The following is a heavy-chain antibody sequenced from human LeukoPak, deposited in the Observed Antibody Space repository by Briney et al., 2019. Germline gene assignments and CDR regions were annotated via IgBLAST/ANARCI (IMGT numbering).Heavy chain of an antibody. CDR3: AKGLSKSSSASYYTD. V-gene: IGHV3-9*01. Sequence: GGSLRLSCAASGFTFYDYAMHWVRQAPGKGLEWVSGISWNSGAIGYADSVKGRFTISRDNAKNSLYLQMNSLRAEDTALYYCAKGLSKSSSASYYTDWGQGTLVTASS. D-gene: IGHD2-2*02. J-gene: IGHJ4*02. CDR2: ISWNSGAI. CDR1: GFTFYDYA.